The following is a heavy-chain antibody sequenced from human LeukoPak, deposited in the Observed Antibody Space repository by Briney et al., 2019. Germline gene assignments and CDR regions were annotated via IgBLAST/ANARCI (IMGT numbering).Heavy chain of an antibody. J-gene: IGHJ6*03. Sequence: SETLSLTCAVYGGSFSGYYWSWIRQPPGKGLEWIGEIDHSGSTNYNPSLKSRVTISGDTSKNQFSLKLSSVTAADTAVYFCARVGYSYAVNDWSRTGLGAYPTKYYYHMDVWGKGTTVTVSS. D-gene: IGHD5-18*01. CDR1: GGSFSGYY. CDR2: IDHSGST. V-gene: IGHV4-34*01. CDR3: ARVGYSYAVNDWSRTGLGAYPTKYYYHMDV.